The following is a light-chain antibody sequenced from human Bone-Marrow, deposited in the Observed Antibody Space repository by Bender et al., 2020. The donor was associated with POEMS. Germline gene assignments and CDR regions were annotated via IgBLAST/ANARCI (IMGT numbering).Light chain of an antibody. CDR2: DVS. CDR3: CSYGGRNIMV. Sequence: QSALTQPPSASGSPGQSVTISCTGTSTDVGGYNYVSWYQQHPGKAPKLMIFDVSKWPSGVPDRFSGSKSGNTAYLIISGLQAEDEADYYCCSYGGRNIMVFGGGTKLTVL. J-gene: IGLJ2*01. CDR1: STDVGGYNY. V-gene: IGLV2-8*01.